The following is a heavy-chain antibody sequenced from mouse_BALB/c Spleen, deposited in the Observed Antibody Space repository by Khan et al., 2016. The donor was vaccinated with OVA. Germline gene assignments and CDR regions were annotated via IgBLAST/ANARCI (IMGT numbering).Heavy chain of an antibody. CDR3: ARGSGNSRFAY. V-gene: IGHV1S137*01. Sequence: QVQLQQSGAELVRPGVSVKISCKGSGYTFTDYAMHWVKQSHAKSLEWIGVISTYYGDADYNQKFKGKATMTVDKSSSTAYMELARLTSEVSSIYYCARGSGNSRFAYWGQGTLVTVSA. CDR1: GYTFTDYA. CDR2: ISTYYGDA. J-gene: IGHJ3*01. D-gene: IGHD1-3*01.